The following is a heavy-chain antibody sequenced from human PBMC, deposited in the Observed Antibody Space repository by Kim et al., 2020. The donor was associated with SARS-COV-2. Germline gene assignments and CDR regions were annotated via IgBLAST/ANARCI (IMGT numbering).Heavy chain of an antibody. V-gene: IGHV3-15*01. CDR1: GFPFSNVW. CDR2: ITSKTDGEAT. D-gene: IGHD6-13*01. CDR3: TTLISAAGRGY. J-gene: IGHJ4*02. Sequence: GGSLRLSCAASGFPFSNVWMSWVRQAPGMGLEWVGRITSKTDGEATDYAAPVKGRFTMSRDDSKNTLHLHMNSLETEDTGGYYCTTLISAAGRGYWGQGTLVTVSS.